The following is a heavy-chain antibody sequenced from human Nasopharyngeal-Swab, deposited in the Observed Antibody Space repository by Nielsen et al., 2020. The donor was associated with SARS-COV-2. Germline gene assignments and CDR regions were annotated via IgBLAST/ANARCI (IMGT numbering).Heavy chain of an antibody. CDR2: IWYDGSNK. J-gene: IGHJ6*02. Sequence: GESLKISCAASGFTFSSYVMHWVRQAPGKGLEWVAVIWYDGSNKYYADSVKGRFTISRDNSKNTLYLQMNSLRAEDTAVYYCARDPPATWYGMDVWGQGTTVTVSS. CDR3: ARDPPATWYGMDV. CDR1: GFTFSSYV. V-gene: IGHV3-33*01.